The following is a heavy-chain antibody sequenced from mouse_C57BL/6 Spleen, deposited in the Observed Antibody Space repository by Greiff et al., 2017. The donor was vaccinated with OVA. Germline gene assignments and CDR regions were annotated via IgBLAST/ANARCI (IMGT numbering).Heavy chain of an antibody. CDR2: IDPNSGGT. CDR1: GYTFTSYW. J-gene: IGHJ1*03. D-gene: IGHD1-1*01. V-gene: IGHV1-72*01. Sequence: KESCKASGYTFTSYWMHWVKQRPGRGLEWIGRIDPNSGGTKYNEKFKSKATLTVDKPSSTAYMQLSSLTSEDSAVYYCARSPYYGSSHWYFDVWGTGTTVTVSS. CDR3: ARSPYYGSSHWYFDV.